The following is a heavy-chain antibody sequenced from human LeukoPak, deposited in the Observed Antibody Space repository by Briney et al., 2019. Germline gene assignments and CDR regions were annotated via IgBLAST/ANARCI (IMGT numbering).Heavy chain of an antibody. CDR3: ARIEPKWLHLDY. V-gene: IGHV1-2*07. CDR2: INPKSGDT. D-gene: IGHD5-24*01. CDR1: GYTFTDYH. Sequence: GASVKVSCKASGYTFTDYHIHWVRQAPGQGLEWMGWINPKSGDTDYLHKFQGRLTVTRDTSISTAYMELSRLTSDDTAMYYCARIEPKWLHLDYWGQGALVTVSS. J-gene: IGHJ4*02.